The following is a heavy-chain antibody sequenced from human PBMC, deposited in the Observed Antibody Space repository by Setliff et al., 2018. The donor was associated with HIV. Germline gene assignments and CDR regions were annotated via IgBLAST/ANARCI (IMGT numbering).Heavy chain of an antibody. CDR1: GFTFSTYW. Sequence: GGSLRLSCAASGFTFSTYWMSWVRQAPGKGLEWVANIKQDGSEKFYVDSVKGRFTISRDNSKNTLYLQMNSLRAEDTAVYYCAKDRRGVYNFDYWGQGTQVTVSS. J-gene: IGHJ4*02. D-gene: IGHD3-10*01. CDR2: IKQDGSEK. V-gene: IGHV3-7*01. CDR3: AKDRRGVYNFDY.